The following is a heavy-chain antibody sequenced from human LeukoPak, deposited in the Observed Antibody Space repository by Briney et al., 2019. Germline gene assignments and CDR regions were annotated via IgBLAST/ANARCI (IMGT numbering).Heavy chain of an antibody. CDR1: GYSISSGYY. D-gene: IGHD3-22*01. V-gene: IGHV4-38-2*02. Sequence: SETLSLTCTVSGYSISSGYYWGWIRQPPGKGLEWIASIYHSGSTHHNPSLKSRVTISVDTSKNQFSLKLSSVTAADTAVYYCARNVVVTAFDIWGQGTMVTVSS. CDR3: ARNVVVTAFDI. J-gene: IGHJ3*02. CDR2: IYHSGST.